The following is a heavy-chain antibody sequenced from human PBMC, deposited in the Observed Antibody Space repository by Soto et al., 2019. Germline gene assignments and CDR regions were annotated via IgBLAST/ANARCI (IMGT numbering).Heavy chain of an antibody. J-gene: IGHJ4*02. CDR3: ARAKGYYYDSSGPFNFDY. V-gene: IGHV4-31*03. CDR1: GGSISSGGYY. CDR2: IYYSGST. D-gene: IGHD3-22*01. Sequence: PSETLSLTCTVSGGSISSGGYYWSWIRQHPGKGLEWIGYIYYSGSTYYNPSLKSRVTISVDTSKNQFSLKLSSVTAADTAVYYCARAKGYYYDSSGPFNFDYWGKGTLVTVSS.